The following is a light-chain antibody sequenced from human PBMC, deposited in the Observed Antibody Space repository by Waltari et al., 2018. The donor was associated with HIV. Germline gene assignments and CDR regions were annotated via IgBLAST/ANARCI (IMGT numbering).Light chain of an antibody. CDR2: STN. CDR1: SSNIGSNT. CDR3: AAWDDSLNGYYV. V-gene: IGLV1-44*01. Sequence: QSVLTQPPSASGTPGQRVTISCSGSSSNIGSNTVNWYQQFPGMAPILLSYSTNQRPSGVPDRFSGSKSGTSASLAISGLQSEDEGDYYCAAWDDSLNGYYVFGTGTKVTVL. J-gene: IGLJ1*01.